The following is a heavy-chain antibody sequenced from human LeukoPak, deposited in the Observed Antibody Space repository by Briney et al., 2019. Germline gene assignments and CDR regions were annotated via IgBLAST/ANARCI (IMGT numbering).Heavy chain of an antibody. J-gene: IGHJ4*02. V-gene: IGHV3-30-3*01. Sequence: GGSLRLSCAASGFTFNNYAMHWVRQATGKGLEWVALISYDGSDKYYADSVKGRFTFSRDNSKNTLYLQMNSLRPEDTALYYCVRGRYYYDTSGYLDYWGQGTLVTVSS. CDR2: ISYDGSDK. CDR1: GFTFNNYA. CDR3: VRGRYYYDTSGYLDY. D-gene: IGHD3-22*01.